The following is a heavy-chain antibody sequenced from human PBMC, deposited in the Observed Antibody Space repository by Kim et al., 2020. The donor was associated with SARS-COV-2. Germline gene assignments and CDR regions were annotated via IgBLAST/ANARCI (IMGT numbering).Heavy chain of an antibody. CDR1: GFTFSSYW. D-gene: IGHD6-13*01. CDR3: ARDSPGGKQLVPLRNWFDP. J-gene: IGHJ5*02. V-gene: IGHV3-7*01. CDR2: IKQDGSEK. Sequence: GGSLRLSCAASGFTFSSYWMSWVRQAPGKGLEWVANIKQDGSEKYYVDSVKGRFTISRDNAKNSLYLQMNSLRAEDTAVYYCARDSPGGKQLVPLRNWFDPWGQGTLVTVSS.